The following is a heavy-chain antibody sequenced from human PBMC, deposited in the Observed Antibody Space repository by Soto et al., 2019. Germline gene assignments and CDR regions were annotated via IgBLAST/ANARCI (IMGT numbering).Heavy chain of an antibody. V-gene: IGHV4-30-2*06. CDR1: GGSISSAGCS. Sequence: SETLSLTCAVSGGSISSAGCSWNWIRQSPGEGLEWIGYIYHSGSFLYSPSLRSRVTISLDRSKNQFSLRLSSVTAADTAVFYCARSVGYRSGWWPYYFDYWGQGALVTVSS. J-gene: IGHJ4*02. D-gene: IGHD6-19*01. CDR2: IYHSGSF. CDR3: ARSVGYRSGWWPYYFDY.